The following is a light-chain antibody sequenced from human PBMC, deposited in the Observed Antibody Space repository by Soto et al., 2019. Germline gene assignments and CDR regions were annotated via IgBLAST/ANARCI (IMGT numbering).Light chain of an antibody. CDR1: QDIRND. V-gene: IGKV1-6*01. Sequence: IQVTQAPSSLSASVGDRVTITCRTSQDIRNDLGWYQQKPGKAPKLVIYGVFNLQSGVPSRFSGSGFGTDFTLTISRLQAEDVAVYYCQQYYSHPRTFGQGTKVDIK. J-gene: IGKJ1*01. CDR3: QQYYSHPRT. CDR2: GVF.